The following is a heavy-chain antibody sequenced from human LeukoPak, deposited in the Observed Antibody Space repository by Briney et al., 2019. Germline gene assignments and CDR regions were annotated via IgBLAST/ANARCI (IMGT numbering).Heavy chain of an antibody. J-gene: IGHJ4*02. CDR2: ISYDGGNE. CDR3: AKNFGGINNTGCFDY. CDR1: GFAFSRSA. Sequence: GKSLRLSCAASGFAFSRSAMHWVRQAPGKGLEWVALISYDGGNEYYGDSVKGRFTISRDNSENTVYLQMNSLSAGDTALYYCAKNFGGINNTGCFDYWGQGILVTVSS. D-gene: IGHD3-10*01. V-gene: IGHV3-30*04.